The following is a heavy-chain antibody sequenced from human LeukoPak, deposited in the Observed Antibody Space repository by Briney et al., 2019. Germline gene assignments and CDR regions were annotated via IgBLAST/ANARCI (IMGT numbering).Heavy chain of an antibody. CDR3: ASRDYNDYGDSSAPDFDY. J-gene: IGHJ4*02. CDR1: GGSFSGYY. V-gene: IGHV4-34*01. D-gene: IGHD4-17*01. CDR2: INHSGST. Sequence: SETLSLTCAVYGGSFSGYYWSWIRQPPGKGLEWIGEINHSGSTNYNPSLKSRVTISVDTSKNQFSLKLGSVTAADTAVYYCASRDYNDYGDSSAPDFDYWGQGTLVTVSS.